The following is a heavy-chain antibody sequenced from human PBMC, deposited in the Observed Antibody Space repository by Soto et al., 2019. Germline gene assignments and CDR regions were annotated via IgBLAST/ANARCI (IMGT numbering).Heavy chain of an antibody. CDR1: GGTFSSYA. D-gene: IGHD2-2*01. J-gene: IGHJ6*02. Sequence: ASVKVSCKASGGTFSSYAISWVRQAPGQGLEWMGGIIPIFGTANYAQKFQGRVTITADESTSTAYMELSSLRSEDTAVYYCARGRSACSSTSCYGHYYYYYGMDVWGQGTTVTVSS. CDR3: ARGRSACSSTSCYGHYYYYYGMDV. CDR2: IIPIFGTA. V-gene: IGHV1-69*13.